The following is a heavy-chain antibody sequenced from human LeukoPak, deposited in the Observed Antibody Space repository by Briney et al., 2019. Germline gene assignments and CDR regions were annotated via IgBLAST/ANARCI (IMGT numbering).Heavy chain of an antibody. J-gene: IGHJ4*02. V-gene: IGHV3-30*04. Sequence: PGGSLRLSCAASGFTFSSYAMHWVRQAPGKGLEWVAVISYDGSNKYYADSVKGRFTISRDNSKNTLYLQMNSLRAEDTAVYYCAGDRGAVVVTAILGYWGQGTLVTVSS. D-gene: IGHD2-21*02. CDR1: GFTFSSYA. CDR2: ISYDGSNK. CDR3: AGDRGAVVVTAILGY.